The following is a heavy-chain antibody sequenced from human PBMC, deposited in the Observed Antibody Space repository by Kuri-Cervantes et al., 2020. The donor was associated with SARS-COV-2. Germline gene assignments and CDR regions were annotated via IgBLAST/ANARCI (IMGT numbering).Heavy chain of an antibody. D-gene: IGHD1-26*01. J-gene: IGHJ3*01. CDR2: IYPTDSDT. CDR1: GFRFTTYW. V-gene: IGHV5-51*01. Sequence: GESLKISCKGSGFRFTTYWIDWVRQMPGKGLEWMAIIYPTDSDTRYSQSFQGQVTISADKSISTAYLQWSSLKASDSAMYYCARTRGSYYTDAFDLWGQGTMVTVSS. CDR3: ARTRGSYYTDAFDL.